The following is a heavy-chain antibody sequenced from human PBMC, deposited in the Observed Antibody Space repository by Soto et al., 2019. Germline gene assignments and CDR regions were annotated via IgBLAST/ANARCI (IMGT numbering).Heavy chain of an antibody. J-gene: IGHJ3*02. CDR2: ISSSSSYI. V-gene: IGHV3-21*01. CDR1: GFTFSSYS. CDR3: ARGRTIVGATGEAFDI. Sequence: EVQLVESGGGLVKPGGSLRLSCAASGFTFSSYSMNWVRQAPGKGLEWVSSISSSSSYIYYADSVKGRFTISRDNAKNSLYLQMNSLRAEDTAVYYCARGRTIVGATGEAFDIWGQGTMVTVSS. D-gene: IGHD1-26*01.